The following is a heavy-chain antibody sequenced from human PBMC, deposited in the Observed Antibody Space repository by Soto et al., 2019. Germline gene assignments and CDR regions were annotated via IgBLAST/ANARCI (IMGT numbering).Heavy chain of an antibody. Sequence: EVQLLESGGGLVQPGGSLRLSCAASGFTFSSYAMSWVRQAPGKGLEWVSAISGSGGSTYFADSVKGRFTISRDNSKNTLYLQMNSLRAEDTAVYYCAKGIAAAGRGRNFDYWGQGTLVTVSS. CDR1: GFTFSSYA. CDR3: AKGIAAAGRGRNFDY. D-gene: IGHD6-13*01. V-gene: IGHV3-23*01. J-gene: IGHJ4*02. CDR2: ISGSGGST.